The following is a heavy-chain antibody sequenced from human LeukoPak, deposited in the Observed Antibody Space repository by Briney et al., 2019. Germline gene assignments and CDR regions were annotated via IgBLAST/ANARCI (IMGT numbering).Heavy chain of an antibody. CDR2: ISYDGSNK. D-gene: IGHD4-17*01. V-gene: IGHV3-30*04. Sequence: GGSLRLSCAASGFTFSSYAMHWVRQAPGKGLEWVAVISYDGSNKYYADSVKGRFTISRDNSKNTLYLQMNSLRAEDTAVYYCARDGGGGYGDYYFDYWGQGTLVTVSS. CDR1: GFTFSSYA. CDR3: ARDGGGGYGDYYFDY. J-gene: IGHJ4*02.